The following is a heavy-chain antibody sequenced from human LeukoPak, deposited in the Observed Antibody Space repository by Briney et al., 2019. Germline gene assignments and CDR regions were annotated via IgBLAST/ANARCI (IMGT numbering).Heavy chain of an antibody. CDR2: IYYSGST. D-gene: IGHD3-16*01. CDR1: GGSISSYY. V-gene: IGHV4-59*01. Sequence: SETLSLTCTVSGGSISSYYWSWIRQPPGKGLEWIGYIYYSGSTNYNPSLKSRVTISVDTSKNHFSLKLSSVTAADTAVYYCARFGSLREPILDYWGQGTLVTVSS. J-gene: IGHJ4*02. CDR3: ARFGSLREPILDY.